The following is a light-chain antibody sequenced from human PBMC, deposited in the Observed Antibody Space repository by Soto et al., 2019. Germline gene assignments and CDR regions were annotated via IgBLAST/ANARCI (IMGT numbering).Light chain of an antibody. V-gene: IGKV3-20*01. Sequence: EVVMTQSPATLSVSPGERATLSCRASQSINNNLAWYQRTPGQAPRLLIYGASTRATGIPDRFSGSGSGTDFTLTISRLEPEDFAVYYCQQYGDSPLTFGGGTKVDIK. J-gene: IGKJ4*01. CDR1: QSINNN. CDR2: GAS. CDR3: QQYGDSPLT.